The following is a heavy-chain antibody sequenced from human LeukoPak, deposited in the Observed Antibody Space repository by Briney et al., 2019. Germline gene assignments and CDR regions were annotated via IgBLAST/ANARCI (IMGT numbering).Heavy chain of an antibody. CDR3: AKDHWLDPSTSHDTQPMQPFDY. J-gene: IGHJ4*02. D-gene: IGHD2-2*01. CDR2: ICGSGGST. CDR1: GFTFSRYA. Sequence: GSLRLSFATSGFTFSRYAMSWVRQAPGEGLEWVSAICGSGGSTYYADSVKGRFTISRDNSKNTLYLQMNSLRAEDTAVYYCAKDHWLDPSTSHDTQPMQPFDYWGQGTLVTVSS. V-gene: IGHV3-23*01.